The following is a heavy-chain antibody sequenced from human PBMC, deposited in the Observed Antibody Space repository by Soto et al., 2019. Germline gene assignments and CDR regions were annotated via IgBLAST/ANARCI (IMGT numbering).Heavy chain of an antibody. CDR1: GFTFSSYG. D-gene: IGHD6-13*01. CDR2: ISYDGSNK. V-gene: IGHV3-30*18. Sequence: GGSLRLSWAASGFTFSSYGMHWVRQAPGKGLEWVAVISYDGSNKYYADSVKGRFTISRDNSKNTLYLQMNSLRAEDTAVYYCAKVVMGQLDYYGMDVWGQGTTVTVS. J-gene: IGHJ6*02. CDR3: AKVVMGQLDYYGMDV.